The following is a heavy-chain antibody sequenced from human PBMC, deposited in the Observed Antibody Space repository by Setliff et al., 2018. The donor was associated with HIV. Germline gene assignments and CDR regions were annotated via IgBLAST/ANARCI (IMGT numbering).Heavy chain of an antibody. D-gene: IGHD3-3*01. CDR2: IYSGGST. J-gene: IGHJ5*02. Sequence: GGSLRLSCAASGFTVSSNYMSWVRQAPGKGLEWVSLIYSGGSTYYTDSVKARFTISRDNSKNKLFLQMNSLRAADTAVYYCARAGVLQFLEWLPYWFDPWGQGTLVTVSS. CDR1: GFTVSSNY. CDR3: ARAGVLQFLEWLPYWFDP. V-gene: IGHV3-66*01.